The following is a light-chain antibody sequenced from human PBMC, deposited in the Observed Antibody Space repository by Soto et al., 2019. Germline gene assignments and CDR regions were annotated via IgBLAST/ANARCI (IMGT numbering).Light chain of an antibody. CDR1: NTDVGGYNY. CDR2: EVR. J-gene: IGLJ3*02. Sequence: QSALTQPASVSGSPGQSITVSCTGTNTDVGGYNYVSWYQHRPGKAPRLMIYEVRNRLSGVSNRFSGSKCGNTASLTISGLQSEDEADYYCTSYTPTGALVFGSGTKLTVL. CDR3: TSYTPTGALV. V-gene: IGLV2-14*01.